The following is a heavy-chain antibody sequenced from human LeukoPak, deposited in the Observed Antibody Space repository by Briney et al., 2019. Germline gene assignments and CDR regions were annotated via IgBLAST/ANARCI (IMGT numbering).Heavy chain of an antibody. D-gene: IGHD3-10*01. Sequence: PGGPLRLSCAASGFTFRSYDMHWVRQATGKGLEWVSAIGTAGDTYYPGSVKGRFTISRENAKNSLYLQMNSLRAGDTAVYYCASARGVSGMDVWGQGTTVTVSS. CDR2: IGTAGDT. J-gene: IGHJ6*02. V-gene: IGHV3-13*04. CDR1: GFTFRSYD. CDR3: ASARGVSGMDV.